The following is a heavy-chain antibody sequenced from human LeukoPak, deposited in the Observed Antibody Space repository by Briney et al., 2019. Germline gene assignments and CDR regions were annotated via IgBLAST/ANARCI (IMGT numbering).Heavy chain of an antibody. V-gene: IGHV1-69*05. CDR2: IIPIFGTA. D-gene: IGHD1-26*01. J-gene: IGHJ4*02. CDR3: ARGSGSSALFDY. CDR1: GGTFSSYA. Sequence: SVKVSCKASGGTFSSYAISWVRQAPGQGLEWMGRIIPIFGTANYAQKFQGRVTITTDESTSTAYMELSSLRSEDTAVYYCARGSGSSALFDYWGRGTLVTVSS.